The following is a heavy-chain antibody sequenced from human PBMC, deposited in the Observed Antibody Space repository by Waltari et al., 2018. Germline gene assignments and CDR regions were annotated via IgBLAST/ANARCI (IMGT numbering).Heavy chain of an antibody. J-gene: IGHJ4*02. V-gene: IGHV3-23*01. CDR2: ISGSGDST. Sequence: VQLLESGGGLVQPGGSLRLSCAASGFTFSRYAMSWFRQAPGKGLEWVSAISGSGDSTYYADSVKGRFTTSRDNSKNTLYLKMNSRGAEDTAVYYCAKLPSSSWYYFDYWGQGTLVTVSS. CDR1: GFTFSRYA. CDR3: AKLPSSSWYYFDY. D-gene: IGHD6-13*01.